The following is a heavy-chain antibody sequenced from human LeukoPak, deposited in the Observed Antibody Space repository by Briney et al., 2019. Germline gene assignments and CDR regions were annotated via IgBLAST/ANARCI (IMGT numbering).Heavy chain of an antibody. CDR3: ARSQYSSSWYLFDY. J-gene: IGHJ4*02. CDR1: GGSISSSSYY. CDR2: IYYSGST. D-gene: IGHD6-13*01. Sequence: SETLSLTCTVSGGSISSSSYYWGWIRQPPGKGLERIGSIYYSGSTYYNPSLKSRVTISVDTSKNQFSLKLSSVTAADTAVYYCARSQYSSSWYLFDYWGQGTLVTVSS. V-gene: IGHV4-39*01.